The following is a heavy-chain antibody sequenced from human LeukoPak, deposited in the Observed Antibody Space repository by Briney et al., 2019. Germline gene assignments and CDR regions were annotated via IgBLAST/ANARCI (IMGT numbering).Heavy chain of an antibody. CDR1: GYTFTSYG. D-gene: IGHD1-26*01. V-gene: IGHV1-18*01. J-gene: IGHJ3*01. Sequence: ASVKVSCKASGYTFTSYGISWVRQAPGQGLEWMGWISSYNGNTNYAQKLQGRVTMTTDTSTSTAYMELRSLRSDDTAVYYCARGGRWELPRPYAFDVWGQGTMVTVSS. CDR3: ARGGRWELPRPYAFDV. CDR2: ISSYNGNT.